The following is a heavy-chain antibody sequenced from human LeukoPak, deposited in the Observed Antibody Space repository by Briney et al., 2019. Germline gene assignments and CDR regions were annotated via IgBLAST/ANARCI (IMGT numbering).Heavy chain of an antibody. J-gene: IGHJ5*02. Sequence: PSETLSLTCNVSGDSINGHYWSWIRQPPGKGLEWIGYVYNSRSTNYNPSLKSRVTISEDKSKNQLSLRLTSVTAADTAVYYCARGGSSGPYNWFDPWGQGILVTVSS. CDR1: GDSINGHY. CDR2: VYNSRST. D-gene: IGHD6-19*01. V-gene: IGHV4-59*11. CDR3: ARGGSSGPYNWFDP.